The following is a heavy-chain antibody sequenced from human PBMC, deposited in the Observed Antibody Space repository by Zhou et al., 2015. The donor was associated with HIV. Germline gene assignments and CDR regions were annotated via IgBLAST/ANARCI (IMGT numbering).Heavy chain of an antibody. D-gene: IGHD6-19*01. CDR2: IIPIFGTA. J-gene: IGHJ4*02. V-gene: IGHV1-69*06. CDR3: ASTGKEEVRVAGPFDY. CDR1: GGTLGNYG. Sequence: QVQLVQSGAEVKKPGSSVKVSCRASGGTLGNYGISWVRQAPGQGLEWMGGIIPIFGTASYAQRFQGRVTITADKSTSTAYMELSSLRSEDTAVYYCASTGKEEVRVAGPFDYWGQGTLVTVSS.